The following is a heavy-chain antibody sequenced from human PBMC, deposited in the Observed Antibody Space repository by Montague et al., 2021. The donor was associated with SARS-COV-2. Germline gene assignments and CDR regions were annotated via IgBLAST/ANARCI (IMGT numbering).Heavy chain of an antibody. V-gene: IGHV4-39*07. CDR3: ARVWFSPMIEVGIRRPFDY. D-gene: IGHD3-22*01. CDR2: IYYSGST. CDR1: GGSISSSSYY. Sequence: SETLSLTYTVSGGSISSSSYYWGCLRQPPGKGLEWIGSIYYSGSTYYNPSLKSRVTISVDTSKNQFSLKLSSVTAADTAVYYCARVWFSPMIEVGIRRPFDYWGQGTLVTVSS. J-gene: IGHJ4*02.